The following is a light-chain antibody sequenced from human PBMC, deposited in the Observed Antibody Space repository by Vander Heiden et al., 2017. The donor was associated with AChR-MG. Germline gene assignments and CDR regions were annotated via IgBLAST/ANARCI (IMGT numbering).Light chain of an antibody. J-gene: IGLJ3*02. V-gene: IGLV1-44*01. CDR2: SNN. Sequence: QSVLTQPPSASGTPGQRVTISCSGSSSNIGSNTVNWYQQLPGPAPKLLIYSNNQRPSGVPDRFSGSKSGTSASLAISGLQSEDEADYYCAAWDDSLNGLLVFGGGTKLTVL. CDR1: SSNIGSNT. CDR3: AAWDDSLNGLLV.